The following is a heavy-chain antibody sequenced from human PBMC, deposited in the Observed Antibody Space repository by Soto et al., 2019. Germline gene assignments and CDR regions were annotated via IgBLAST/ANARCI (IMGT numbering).Heavy chain of an antibody. Sequence: GGSLRLSCAASGFSFSSYNMHWVRQAPGKGLEWISYISVSGGTIYYADSVKGRFTISRDNGKNSLYLQMNSLRDEDSAVYYCARLLHGYSPVFDYWGQGTLVTVSS. CDR3: ARLLHGYSPVFDY. V-gene: IGHV3-48*02. D-gene: IGHD5-18*01. CDR2: ISVSGGTI. CDR1: GFSFSSYN. J-gene: IGHJ4*02.